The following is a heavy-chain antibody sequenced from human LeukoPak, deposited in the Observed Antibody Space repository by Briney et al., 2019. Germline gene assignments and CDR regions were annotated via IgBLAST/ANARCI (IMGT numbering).Heavy chain of an antibody. J-gene: IGHJ3*02. CDR2: INSDGSDT. CDR1: GFTFSNYW. CDR3: ARWGGYNPFDI. V-gene: IGHV3-74*01. Sequence: GGSLRLSCAASGFTFSNYWMHWVRQAPGKGLVWVSRINSDGSDTSYADSVKGRFTISRDNAKNTLYLQINSLRAEDKAVYYCARWGGYNPFDIWGQGTMVTVSS. D-gene: IGHD5-24*01.